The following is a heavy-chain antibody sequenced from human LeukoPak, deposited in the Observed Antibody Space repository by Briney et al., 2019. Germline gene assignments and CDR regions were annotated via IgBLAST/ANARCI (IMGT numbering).Heavy chain of an antibody. CDR1: GFTFSDYY. CDR2: ISSSGSTI. V-gene: IGHV3-11*01. J-gene: IGHJ6*02. CDR3: AKDYYGSGSYSYYGMDV. D-gene: IGHD3-10*01. Sequence: GGSLRLSCAASGFTFSDYYMSWIRQAPGKGLEWVSYISSSGSTIYYADSVKGRFTISRDNAKNSLYLQMNSLRAEDTAVYYCAKDYYGSGSYSYYGMDVWRQGTTVTVSS.